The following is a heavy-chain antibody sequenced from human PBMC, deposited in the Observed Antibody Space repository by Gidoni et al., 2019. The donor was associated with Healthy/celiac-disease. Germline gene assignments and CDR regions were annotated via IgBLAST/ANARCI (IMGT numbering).Heavy chain of an antibody. CDR1: GGSISSYY. V-gene: IGHV4-59*01. J-gene: IGHJ4*02. CDR2: IYYSGST. CDR3: ARGASGSYSLVRAGGYFDY. Sequence: QVQLQESGPGLVKPSETLSLTCTVSGGSISSYYWSWIRQPPGKGLEWIGYIYYSGSTNYNPSLKSRVTISVDTSKNQFSLKLSSVTAADTAVYYCARGASGSYSLVRAGGYFDYWGQGTLVTVSS. D-gene: IGHD1-26*01.